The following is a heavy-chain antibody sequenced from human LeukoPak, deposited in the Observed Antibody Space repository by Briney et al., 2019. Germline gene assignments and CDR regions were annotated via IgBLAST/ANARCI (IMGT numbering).Heavy chain of an antibody. J-gene: IGHJ3*02. CDR3: ARAGGYCGGDCYLGDDAFDI. D-gene: IGHD2-21*02. CDR2: IYYSGST. Sequence: PSETLSLTCTVSGGSVSSGSYYWSWIRQPPGKGLEWIGYIYYSGSTYYNPSLKSRVTISVVTSKNQFSLKLSSVTAADTAVYYCARAGGYCGGDCYLGDDAFDIWGQGTMVTVSS. V-gene: IGHV4-30-4*08. CDR1: GGSVSSGSYY.